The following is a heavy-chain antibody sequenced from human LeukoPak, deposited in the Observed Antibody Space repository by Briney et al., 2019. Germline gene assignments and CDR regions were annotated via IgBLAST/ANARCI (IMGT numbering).Heavy chain of an antibody. CDR1: GGSISSSSYY. CDR3: ASRYCSSTSCPFDY. J-gene: IGHJ4*02. CDR2: IYYSGST. D-gene: IGHD2-2*01. Sequence: SETLSLTCTVSGGSISSSSYYWGWIRQPPGKGLEWIGSIYYSGSTYYNPSLKSRVTISVDTSKNQFSLKLSSVTAAGTAVYYCASRYCSSTSCPFDYWGQGTLVTVSS. V-gene: IGHV4-39*01.